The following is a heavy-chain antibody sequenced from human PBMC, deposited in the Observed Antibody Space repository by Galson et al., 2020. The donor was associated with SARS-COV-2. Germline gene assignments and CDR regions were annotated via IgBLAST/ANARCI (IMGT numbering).Heavy chain of an antibody. CDR1: GFTFSFYG. CDR2: IKEDGSEK. D-gene: IGHD4-17*01. CDR3: TRDRWDHGDYDDESGSYYGLDV. Sequence: GGSLRLSCAASGFTFSFYGMNWVRQAPGKGLEWVANIKEDGSEKYYVDSVKGRFTISRDNAKKSLSLQMNSLRAEDTAVYYCTRDRWDHGDYDDESGSYYGLDVWGQGTTVTVSS. J-gene: IGHJ6*02. V-gene: IGHV3-7*03.